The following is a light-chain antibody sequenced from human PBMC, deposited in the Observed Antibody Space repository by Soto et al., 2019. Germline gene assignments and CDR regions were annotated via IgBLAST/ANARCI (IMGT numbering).Light chain of an antibody. Sequence: QSVLTQPRSVSGSPGQSVTISCTGTSSDVGSYNFVSWYQQHPGKAPKLMIYDVNKRPSGVPGRFSGSKSGNTASLTISGLQAEDGADYYCCSYAGSSTYSYVFGTGTKLTVL. CDR1: SSDVGSYNF. CDR2: DVN. CDR3: CSYAGSSTYSYV. V-gene: IGLV2-11*01. J-gene: IGLJ1*01.